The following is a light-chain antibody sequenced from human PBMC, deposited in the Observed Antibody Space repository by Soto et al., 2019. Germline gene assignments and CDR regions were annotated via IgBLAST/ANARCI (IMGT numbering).Light chain of an antibody. Sequence: EIVVTQSPATLSVSPGERATLSCRASQSAGNKVAWYQHKPGQTPRLIIYDISTRAAGVPARFSGSGYGTDFTLTISSLQSEDFAVYYCQQYNIWRSITFGQGTHWR. CDR1: QSAGNK. CDR2: DIS. V-gene: IGKV3-15*01. J-gene: IGKJ5*01. CDR3: QQYNIWRSIT.